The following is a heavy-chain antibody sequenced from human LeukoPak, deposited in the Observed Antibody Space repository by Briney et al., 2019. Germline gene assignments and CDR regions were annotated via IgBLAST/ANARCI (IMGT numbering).Heavy chain of an antibody. V-gene: IGHV1-69*06. CDR2: IIPILGTA. D-gene: IGHD3-10*01. CDR1: GGTFSSYA. Sequence: SVRVSCKESGGTFSSYAISWVRQAPGEGLERRGGIIPILGTANYAQKFQGRVTITADKSTSTAYMELSSLRSEDTAVYYCARWAFEEYYYGSGSYQEDYWGQGTLVTVSS. CDR3: ARWAFEEYYYGSGSYQEDY. J-gene: IGHJ4*02.